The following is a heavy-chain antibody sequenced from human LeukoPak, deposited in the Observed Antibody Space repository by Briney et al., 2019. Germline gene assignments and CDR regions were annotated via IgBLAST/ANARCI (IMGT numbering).Heavy chain of an antibody. CDR1: GFTFSSYG. CDR3: AREDIVVVPAPRRGAFDI. J-gene: IGHJ3*02. V-gene: IGHV3-33*01. D-gene: IGHD2-2*01. Sequence: GGSLRLSCAASGFTFSSYGMHWVRQAPGKGLEWVAVIWYDGSNKYYAGSVKGRFTISRDNSKNTLYLQMNSLRAEDTAVYYCAREDIVVVPAPRRGAFDIWGQGTMVTVSS. CDR2: IWYDGSNK.